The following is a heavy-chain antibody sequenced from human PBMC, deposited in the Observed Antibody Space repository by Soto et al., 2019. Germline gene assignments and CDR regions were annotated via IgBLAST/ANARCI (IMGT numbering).Heavy chain of an antibody. D-gene: IGHD6-13*01. J-gene: IGHJ4*02. V-gene: IGHV4-59*01. CDR2: IYNSGST. CDR1: GGSISSYY. CDR3: ATQQAGRGVDY. Sequence: PSETLSLTCAVSGGSISSYYWSWIRQPPGKGLEWIGYIYNSGSTHYNPSLKSRVTISVDTSKNQFSLKLSSVTAADTAVYYCATQQAGRGVDYWGQGTLVTVSS.